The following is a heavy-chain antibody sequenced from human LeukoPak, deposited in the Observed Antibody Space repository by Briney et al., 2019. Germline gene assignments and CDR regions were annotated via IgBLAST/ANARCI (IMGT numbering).Heavy chain of an antibody. V-gene: IGHV4-59*01. CDR1: GGSISSYY. D-gene: IGHD6-13*01. Sequence: PSETLSLTCTVSGGSISSYYWSWIRQPPGKGLEWIGYIYYSGSTNYNPSLKSRVTISVDTSKNQFSLKLSSVTAADTAVYYCARGIAAPWFDPWGQGTLVTVSS. CDR2: IYYSGST. CDR3: ARGIAAPWFDP. J-gene: IGHJ5*02.